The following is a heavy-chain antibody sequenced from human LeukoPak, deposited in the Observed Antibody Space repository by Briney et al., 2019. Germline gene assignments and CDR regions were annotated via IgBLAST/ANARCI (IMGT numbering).Heavy chain of an antibody. D-gene: IGHD3-9*01. J-gene: IGHJ4*02. CDR2: ISAYNGNT. Sequence: GASVKVSCKASGYTFTSYGISWVRQAAGQGLEWMGWISAYNGNTNYAQKLQGRVTMTTDTTTSTAYMELRSLRSDDTAVYYCARDTPGIRYFAWLEAPDYWGQGTLVTVSS. CDR3: ARDTPGIRYFAWLEAPDY. V-gene: IGHV1-18*04. CDR1: GYTFTSYG.